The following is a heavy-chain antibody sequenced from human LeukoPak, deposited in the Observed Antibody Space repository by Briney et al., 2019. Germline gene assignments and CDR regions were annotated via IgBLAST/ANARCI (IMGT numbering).Heavy chain of an antibody. D-gene: IGHD2/OR15-2a*01. CDR1: GFTFSSYG. CDR3: AREGPRGNSQFDY. J-gene: IGHJ4*02. Sequence: GGSLRLSCAASGFTFSSYGMHWVRQAPGKGLEWVALIWYNGSNKYYADSVKGRLTISRDNSKNTLYLQMNSLRAEDTAVYYCAREGPRGNSQFDYWGQGTLVTVSS. V-gene: IGHV3-33*01. CDR2: IWYNGSNK.